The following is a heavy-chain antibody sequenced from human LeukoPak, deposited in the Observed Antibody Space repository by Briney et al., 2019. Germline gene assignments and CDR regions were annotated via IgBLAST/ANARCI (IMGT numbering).Heavy chain of an antibody. Sequence: SETLSLTCAVYGGSFSGYYWSWIRQPPGKGLEWIGEINHSGSTNYNPSLKSRVTISVDTSKNQFSLKLSSVTAADTAVYYCARGTATYYDILTGYCLDYWGQGTLVTVSS. CDR3: ARGTATYYDILTGYCLDY. CDR1: GGSFSGYY. V-gene: IGHV4-34*01. D-gene: IGHD3-9*01. CDR2: INHSGST. J-gene: IGHJ4*02.